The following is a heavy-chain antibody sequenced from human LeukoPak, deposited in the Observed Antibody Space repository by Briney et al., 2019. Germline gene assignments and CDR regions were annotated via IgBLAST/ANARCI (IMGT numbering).Heavy chain of an antibody. CDR2: ISTDGNDK. Sequence: GGSLRLSCAASGFTFSSYGIHWVRQAPGKGLEWEAVISTDGNDKYYADSVKGRFTISRDNSKSTLYLQMNSLRAEDTAVYYCAKDRTRRGADYCFDYWGQGTLVTVSS. V-gene: IGHV3-30*18. J-gene: IGHJ4*02. CDR1: GFTFSSYG. CDR3: AKDRTRRGADYCFDY. D-gene: IGHD3-10*01.